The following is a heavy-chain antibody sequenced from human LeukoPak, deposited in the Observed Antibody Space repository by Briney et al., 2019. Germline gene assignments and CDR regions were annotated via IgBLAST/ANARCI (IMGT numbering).Heavy chain of an antibody. CDR2: IYTSGST. CDR1: GGSISSYY. J-gene: IGHJ5*02. Sequence: SETLSLTCTVSGGSISSYYWSWIRQPAGKGLEWIGRIYTSGSTNYNPSLKSRVTISVDTSKNQFSLKLSSVTAADTAVYYCALGHQVRDWFDPWGQGTLVTVSS. D-gene: IGHD2-2*01. V-gene: IGHV4-4*07. CDR3: ALGHQVRDWFDP.